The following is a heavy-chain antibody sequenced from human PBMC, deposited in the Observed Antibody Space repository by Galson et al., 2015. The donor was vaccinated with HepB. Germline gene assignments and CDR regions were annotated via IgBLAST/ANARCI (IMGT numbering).Heavy chain of an antibody. CDR2: FHPEDGDM. V-gene: IGHV1-24*01. J-gene: IGHJ5*02. Sequence: SVKVSCKVSGYSRTEASVHWVRLSPGKGLEWMGGFHPEDGDMVYAQKFQGRVTMTEDISTDTAYMEVSSLTSEDTAVYFCATGDFGSGNINWFDPWGQGTLVTVSS. D-gene: IGHD3-10*01. CDR1: GYSRTEAS. CDR3: ATGDFGSGNINWFDP.